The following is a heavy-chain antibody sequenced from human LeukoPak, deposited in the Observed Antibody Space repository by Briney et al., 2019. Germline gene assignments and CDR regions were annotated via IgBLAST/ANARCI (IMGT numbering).Heavy chain of an antibody. CDR3: ARDLVTVTKGFDI. J-gene: IGHJ3*02. CDR2: ISYIGST. V-gene: IGHV4-59*11. CDR1: ADSFSSHY. Sequence: PSETLSLTCAVSADSFSSHYWTWIRQSPGKGLEWIGYISYIGSTNYNPSLKSRVTISIDTSKNQFSLKLGSVTAADTAVYYCARDLVTVTKGFDIWGQGTMVSVSS. D-gene: IGHD4-17*01.